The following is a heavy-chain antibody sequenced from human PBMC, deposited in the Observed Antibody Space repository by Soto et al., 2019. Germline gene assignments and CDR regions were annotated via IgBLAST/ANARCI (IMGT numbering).Heavy chain of an antibody. CDR3: ARQIYDSDTGPNFQYYFDS. V-gene: IGHV5-10-1*01. CDR1: GYSFAGYW. CDR2: IDPSDSQT. D-gene: IGHD3-22*01. Sequence: PGEALKISCKGSGYSFAGYWITWVRQKPGKGLEWMGRIDPSDSQTYYSPSFRGHVTISVTKSITTAFLQWSSLRASDTAMYYCARQIYDSDTGPNFQYYFDSWGQGTPVTVAP. J-gene: IGHJ4*02.